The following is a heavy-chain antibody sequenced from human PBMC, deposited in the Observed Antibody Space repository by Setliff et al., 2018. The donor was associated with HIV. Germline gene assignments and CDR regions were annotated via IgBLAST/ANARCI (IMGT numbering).Heavy chain of an antibody. Sequence: LGESLKISCHHSGYSFTNYWVGWVRQLPGKGLEWMGLIWPSDSDTIYSPSFQGQVSLSADKSTSTVYLQWSSLKAPDTAMYYCARLSKFYDFWTPDYWGQGTLVTGSS. CDR2: IWPSDSDT. CDR3: ARLSKFYDFWTPDY. D-gene: IGHD3-3*01. CDR1: GYSFTNYW. V-gene: IGHV5-51*01. J-gene: IGHJ4*02.